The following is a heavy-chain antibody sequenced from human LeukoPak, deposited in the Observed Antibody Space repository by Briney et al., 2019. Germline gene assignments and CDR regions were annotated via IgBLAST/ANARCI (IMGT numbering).Heavy chain of an antibody. V-gene: IGHV3-30*04. Sequence: GRSLRLSYAASGFNFSSYAMHWVRQAPGKGLEWVAVISYDGSNKYYADSEKGRFTISRDNYKNTLYLQMNSLGAEDTADYCGANGPQYNTMTGYYKVRSHLDYWGQGTLVTVSS. J-gene: IGHJ4*02. CDR3: ANGPQYNTMTGYYKVRSHLDY. CDR1: GFNFSSYA. CDR2: ISYDGSNK. D-gene: IGHD3-9*01.